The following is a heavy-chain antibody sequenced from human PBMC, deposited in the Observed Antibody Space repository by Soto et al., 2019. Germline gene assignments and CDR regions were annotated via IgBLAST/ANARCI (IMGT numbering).Heavy chain of an antibody. CDR3: ARDLTYDFWSGYYFGAFDY. V-gene: IGHV1-18*01. Sequence: QVQLVQSGAEVKKPGASVKVSCKASGYTFTSYGISWVRQAPGQGLEWMGWISAYNGNTNYAQKLQGRVTMTTDTSTSTAYRELRSLRSDDTAVYYCARDLTYDFWSGYYFGAFDYWGQGTLVTVSS. CDR1: GYTFTSYG. D-gene: IGHD3-3*01. CDR2: ISAYNGNT. J-gene: IGHJ4*02.